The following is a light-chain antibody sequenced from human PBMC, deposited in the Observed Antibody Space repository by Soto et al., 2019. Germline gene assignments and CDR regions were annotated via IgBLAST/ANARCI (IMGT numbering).Light chain of an antibody. V-gene: IGKV3-20*01. J-gene: IGKJ4*01. CDR1: QSLGSTF. Sequence: EILLTQSPGTLSWSPGDRATLSCRASQSLGSTFLAWYQQKSGQSPRLLIYGASDSATDVPDRFSGSGSGADFTLTISRLEPEDFAVYFCQQYGRLPLSFGGGTKVEIK. CDR3: QQYGRLPLS. CDR2: GAS.